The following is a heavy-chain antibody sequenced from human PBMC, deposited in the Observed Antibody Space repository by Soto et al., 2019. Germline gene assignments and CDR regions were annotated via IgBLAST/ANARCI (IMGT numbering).Heavy chain of an antibody. CDR1: GFTFSSYA. J-gene: IGHJ6*02. Sequence: PGGSLRLACAASGFTFSSYAMHWVRQAPGKGLEWVAVISYDGSNKYYADSVKGRFTISRDNSKNTMYLQMNSLRAEDTAVYYCARDRRNTVTTYYGMDVWGQGTTVNVPS. CDR3: ARDRRNTVTTYYGMDV. D-gene: IGHD4-17*01. V-gene: IGHV3-30-3*01. CDR2: ISYDGSNK.